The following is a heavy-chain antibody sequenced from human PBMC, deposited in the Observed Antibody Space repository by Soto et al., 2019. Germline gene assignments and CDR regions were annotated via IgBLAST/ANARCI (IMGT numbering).Heavy chain of an antibody. CDR2: IIPIFSKT. D-gene: IGHD7-27*01. CDR1: GGTFTTSS. CDR3: ATDVVRSTGGDS. J-gene: IGHJ4*02. V-gene: IGHV1-69*01. Sequence: QVQLVQSGAEVKEPGSSVKVSCKTSGGTFTTSSFVWVRQGPGQGLEWMGGIIPIFSKTNLAPKFQGRVTFTADESTRTVYMELSSLRSEDTAIYYCATDVVRSTGGDSWGQGTLVIVSS.